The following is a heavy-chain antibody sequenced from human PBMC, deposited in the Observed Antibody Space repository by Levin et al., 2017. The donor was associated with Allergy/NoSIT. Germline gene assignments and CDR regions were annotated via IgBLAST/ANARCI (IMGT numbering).Heavy chain of an antibody. J-gene: IGHJ4*02. D-gene: IGHD5-18*01. Sequence: GGSLRLSCAASGFTFSSYWMSWVRQAPGKGLEWVANIKQDGSEKYYVDSVKGRFTISRDNAKNSLYLQMNSLRAEDTAVYYCARDRRIYSSPKFDYWGQGTLVTVSS. V-gene: IGHV3-7*01. CDR1: GFTFSSYW. CDR2: IKQDGSEK. CDR3: ARDRRIYSSPKFDY.